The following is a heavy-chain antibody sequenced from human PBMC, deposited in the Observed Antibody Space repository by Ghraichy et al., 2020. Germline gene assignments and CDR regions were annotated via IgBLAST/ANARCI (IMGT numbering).Heavy chain of an antibody. Sequence: GEPLNISCVGSGFTFSSYSLNWVRQSPGKGLEWVSYITSSSRTKFYADSVKGRFTISRDNAQNSLYLQMNSLRDEDTAVYYCARGSTVVRFYYYDGMDVWGQGTTVTVSS. CDR1: GFTFSSYS. V-gene: IGHV3-48*02. CDR2: ITSSSRTK. CDR3: ARGSTVVRFYYYDGMDV. D-gene: IGHD4-23*01. J-gene: IGHJ6*02.